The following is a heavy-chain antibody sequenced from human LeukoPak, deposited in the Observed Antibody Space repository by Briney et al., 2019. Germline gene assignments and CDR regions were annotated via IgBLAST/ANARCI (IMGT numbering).Heavy chain of an antibody. D-gene: IGHD3/OR15-3a*01. J-gene: IGHJ4*02. CDR3: ARRTSHGFLARTDAFDY. CDR2: IYPGDSDT. Sequence: LGESLKISCKGSGYSFTSYWIAWVRQMPGKGLEWMGIIYPGDSDTRYSPSFQGQVTISADKSISTAYLQWNSLKASDTAMYYCARRTSHGFLARTDAFDYWGQGTLVTVSS. CDR1: GYSFTSYW. V-gene: IGHV5-51*01.